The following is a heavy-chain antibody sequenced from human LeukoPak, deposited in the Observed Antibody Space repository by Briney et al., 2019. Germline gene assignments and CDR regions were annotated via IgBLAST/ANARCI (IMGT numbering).Heavy chain of an antibody. CDR1: GGSISSNY. CDR2: ISYTGST. V-gene: IGHV4-59*01. CDR3: ARDRWFGP. J-gene: IGHJ5*02. Sequence: PSETLSLTCTVSGGSISSNYWSWIRQPPGKGLEWIGYISYTGSTNYNPSLKSRVTISVDTSKNQFSLKLTSVTAADTAVYYCARDRWFGPWGQGNLVTVSS.